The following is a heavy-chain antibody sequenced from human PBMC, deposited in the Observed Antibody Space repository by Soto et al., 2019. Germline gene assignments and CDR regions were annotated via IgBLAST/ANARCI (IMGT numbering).Heavy chain of an antibody. D-gene: IGHD5-12*01. CDR3: ASAHRGYERFGS. Sequence: QVQLQESGPGLVKPSETLSLTCTVSGDSIRNYYWSWIRQPPGKGLEWIANFYYSGSTNYNPSLKSRVTMPVDTSKNQFSLKLSSVTAADTAVYYCASAHRGYERFGSWGQGTLVTVSS. V-gene: IGHV4-59*08. CDR2: FYYSGST. CDR1: GDSIRNYY. J-gene: IGHJ4*02.